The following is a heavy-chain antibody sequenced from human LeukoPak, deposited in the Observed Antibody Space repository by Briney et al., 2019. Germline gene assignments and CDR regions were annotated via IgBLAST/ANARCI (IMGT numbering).Heavy chain of an antibody. CDR3: ARPKMVRGAPFDY. CDR2: INHSGST. V-gene: IGHV4-34*01. J-gene: IGHJ4*02. D-gene: IGHD3-10*01. Sequence: SETLSLTCAVYGGSFSGYYWSWIRQPPGKGLEWIGEINHSGSTNYNPSLKSRVTISVDTSKNQFSLKLSSVTAADTAVYYCARPKMVRGAPFDYWGQGTLVTISS. CDR1: GGSFSGYY.